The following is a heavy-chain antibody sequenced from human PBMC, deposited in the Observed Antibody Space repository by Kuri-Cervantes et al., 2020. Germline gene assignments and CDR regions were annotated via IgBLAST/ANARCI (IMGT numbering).Heavy chain of an antibody. D-gene: IGHD3-22*01. J-gene: IGHJ3*02. CDR3: AREFSGYYYVGSDAFDI. CDR2: ISWNSGSI. Sequence: GGSLRLSCAASGFTFDDYAMHWVRQAPGKGLEWVSGISWNSGSIGYADSVKGRFTISRDNAKNSLYLQMNSLRAEDTAVYYCAREFSGYYYVGSDAFDIGGQGTMVTVSS. CDR1: GFTFDDYA. V-gene: IGHV3-9*01.